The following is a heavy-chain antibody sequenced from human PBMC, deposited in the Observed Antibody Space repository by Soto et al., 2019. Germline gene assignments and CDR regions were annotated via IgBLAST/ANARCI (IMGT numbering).Heavy chain of an antibody. J-gene: IGHJ4*02. CDR3: AKDPDYGFWSGFRPNGYYFDY. D-gene: IGHD3-3*01. V-gene: IGHV3-23*01. CDR1: GFTFSSYA. CDR2: ISGSGGST. Sequence: GGSLRLSCAASGFTFSSYAMSWVRQAPGKGLEWVSAISGSGGSTYYADSVKGRFTISRDNSKNTLYLQMNSLRAEDTAVYYCAKDPDYGFWSGFRPNGYYFDYWGQGTLVTVSS.